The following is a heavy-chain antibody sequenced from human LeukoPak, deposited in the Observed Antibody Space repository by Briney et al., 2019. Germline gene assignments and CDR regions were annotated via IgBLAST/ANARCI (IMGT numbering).Heavy chain of an antibody. J-gene: IGHJ5*02. Sequence: GESLKISCKGSGYSFTSYWIGWVRQMPGKGLEWMGIIYPGDSDTRYSPSFQGQVTISADKSISTAYLQWGSLEASDTAMYYCARVYSSSSGWFDPWGQGTLVTVSS. CDR3: ARVYSSSSGWFDP. V-gene: IGHV5-51*01. D-gene: IGHD6-6*01. CDR2: IYPGDSDT. CDR1: GYSFTSYW.